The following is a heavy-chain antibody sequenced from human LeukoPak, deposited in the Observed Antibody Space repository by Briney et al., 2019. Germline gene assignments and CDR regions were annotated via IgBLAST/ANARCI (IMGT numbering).Heavy chain of an antibody. D-gene: IGHD3-10*01. V-gene: IGHV3-30*18. CDR2: ISYDGSDK. J-gene: IGHJ3*02. CDR1: GFXFSTYD. Sequence: PGGSLRLSCAASGFXFSTYDMHWVRQAQGKGLEWVAIISYDGSDKYYADSVKGRFTISRDSSKNTLYLQMNSLRAEDTAVYYCAKDFGEAAFDIWGQGTMVTVSS. CDR3: AKDFGEAAFDI.